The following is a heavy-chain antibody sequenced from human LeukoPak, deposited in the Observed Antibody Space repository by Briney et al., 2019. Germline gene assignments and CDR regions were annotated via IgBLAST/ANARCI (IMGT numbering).Heavy chain of an antibody. Sequence: PGGSLRLSCAASGFTFSSYAMHWVRQAPGKGLEWVAVIPYDGSNKYYADSVKGRFTISRDNSKNTLYLQMNSLRAEDTAVYYCARGSGVDTAMVTVSYFDYWGQGTLVTVSS. CDR3: ARGSGVDTAMVTVSYFDY. J-gene: IGHJ4*02. D-gene: IGHD5-18*01. CDR1: GFTFSSYA. V-gene: IGHV3-30*04. CDR2: IPYDGSNK.